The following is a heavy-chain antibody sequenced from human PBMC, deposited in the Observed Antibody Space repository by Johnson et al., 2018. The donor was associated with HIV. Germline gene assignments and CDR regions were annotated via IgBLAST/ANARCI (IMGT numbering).Heavy chain of an antibody. J-gene: IGHJ3*02. Sequence: VQLVESGGGVVRPGGSLRLSCAASGFRFEDYGMNWVRQAPGKGLEWVSSINWNGGNTNYVDSVKGRFTISRDNAKKCLYLQMNTLRAEDTAVYYCARDIHSMIDAFDIWGQGTMVTVSS. CDR2: INWNGGNT. V-gene: IGHV3-20*04. D-gene: IGHD2/OR15-2a*01. CDR1: GFRFEDYG. CDR3: ARDIHSMIDAFDI.